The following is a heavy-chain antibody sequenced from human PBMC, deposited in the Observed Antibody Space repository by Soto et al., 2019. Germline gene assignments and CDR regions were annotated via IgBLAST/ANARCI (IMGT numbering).Heavy chain of an antibody. CDR3: ARPSMADYYYYGMDV. CDR1: GYSFTSYW. V-gene: IGHV5-10-1*01. D-gene: IGHD3-10*01. J-gene: IGHJ6*02. Sequence: GESLKISCKGSGYSFTSYWISWVRQMTGKGLEWMGRIDPSDSYTNYSPSFQGHVTISADKSISTAYLQWSSLKASDTAMYYCARPSMADYYYYGMDVWGQGTTVTVSS. CDR2: IDPSDSYT.